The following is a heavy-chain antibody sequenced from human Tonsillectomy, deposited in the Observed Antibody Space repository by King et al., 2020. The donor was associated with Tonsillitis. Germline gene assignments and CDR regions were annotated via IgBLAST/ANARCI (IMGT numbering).Heavy chain of an antibody. CDR3: ASGSGYYFFEY. D-gene: IGHD2-15*01. V-gene: IGHV3-30*10. CDR2: ISYADGTNK. J-gene: IGHJ4*02. CDR1: GFTFSSYA. Sequence: VQLVESGGGVAQPGKSLRLSCAASGFTFSSYAIHWVRQAPGKGLEWVAGISYADGTNKFYTDSVKGRFTISRDNSKNTMYRQMNSLRAEDSAVYFCASGSGYYFFEYWGQGTLVTVSS.